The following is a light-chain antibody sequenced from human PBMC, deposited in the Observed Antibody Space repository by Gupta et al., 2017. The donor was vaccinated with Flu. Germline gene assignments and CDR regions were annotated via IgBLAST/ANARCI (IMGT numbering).Light chain of an antibody. CDR1: TSDVGGYNY. V-gene: IGLV2-14*01. CDR3: SSYTSSNSLE. CDR2: EVI. J-gene: IGLJ3*02. Sequence: TIACTGTTSDVGGYNYVSWYQHHPGKAPKLMIYEVINRPSGVSNRFSGSKSGNTASLTISGLQAEDEADYYCSSYTSSNSLEFGGGTKLTVL.